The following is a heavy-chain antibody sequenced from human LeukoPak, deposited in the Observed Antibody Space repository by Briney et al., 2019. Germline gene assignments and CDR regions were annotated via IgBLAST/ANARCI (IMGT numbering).Heavy chain of an antibody. V-gene: IGHV4-39*07. Sequence: SETLSLTCTVSGGSISSSSYYWGWIRQPPGKGLEWIGSIYYSGSTYYNPSLKSRVTISVDTSKNQFSLKLSSLTAADTAGYYCARGGTDIVVVPAAPTYNWFDPWGQGTLVTVSS. D-gene: IGHD2-2*01. J-gene: IGHJ5*02. CDR3: ARGGTDIVVVPAAPTYNWFDP. CDR2: IYYSGST. CDR1: GGSISSSSYY.